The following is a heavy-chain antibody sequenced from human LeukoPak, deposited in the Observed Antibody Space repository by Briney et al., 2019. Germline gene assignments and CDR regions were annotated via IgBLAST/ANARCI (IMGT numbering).Heavy chain of an antibody. V-gene: IGHV4-59*11. CDR3: ARSSGGCSSTSCRGAFDI. CDR2: IYYSGST. CDR1: GGSISSHY. D-gene: IGHD2-2*01. Sequence: SETLSLTCTVSGGSISSHYWSWIRQPPGKGLEWIGYIYYSGSTNYNPSLKSRVTISVDMSKNQFSLKLSSVTAADTAVYYCARSSGGCSSTSCRGAFDIWGQGTMVTVSS. J-gene: IGHJ3*02.